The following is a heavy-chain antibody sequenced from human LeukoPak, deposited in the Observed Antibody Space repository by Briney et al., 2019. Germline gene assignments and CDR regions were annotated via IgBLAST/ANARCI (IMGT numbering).Heavy chain of an antibody. CDR1: GFTFSSYG. D-gene: IGHD1-1*01. CDR3: ARGYYYFDY. V-gene: IGHV3-21*05. J-gene: IGHJ4*02. CDR2: ISSSSSYT. Sequence: SGESLRLSCAASGFTFSSYGMHWVRQAPGKGLEWVSHISSSSSYTNYADSVKGRFTISRDNAKNSLYLQMNSLRAEDTAVYYCARGYYYFDYWGQGTLVTVSS.